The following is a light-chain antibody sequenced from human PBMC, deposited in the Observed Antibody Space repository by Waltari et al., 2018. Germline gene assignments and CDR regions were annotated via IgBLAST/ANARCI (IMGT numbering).Light chain of an antibody. V-gene: IGKV2-28*01. J-gene: IGKJ1*01. Sequence: DIVMTQSPLSLPVTPGEPASISCRSSQSLLHSNGYNYLDWYLQKPVQSPQLLIYLGSNRASGVPDRFSGSGSGTYFTLKISRVEAEDVGVYYCMQALQTPPTFGQGTKVEIK. CDR3: MQALQTPPT. CDR1: QSLLHSNGYNY. CDR2: LGS.